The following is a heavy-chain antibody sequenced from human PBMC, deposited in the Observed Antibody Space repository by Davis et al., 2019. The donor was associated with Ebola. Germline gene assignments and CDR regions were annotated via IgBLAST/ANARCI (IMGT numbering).Heavy chain of an antibody. J-gene: IGHJ4*02. CDR3: ARDLQVAEYSSSSGGGGDY. V-gene: IGHV3-21*01. D-gene: IGHD6-6*01. Sequence: PGGSLRLSCAASGFTFSSYSMNWVRQAPGKGLEWVSSISSSSSYIYYADSVKGRFTISRDNAKNSLYLQMNSLRAEDTAVYYCARDLQVAEYSSSSGGGGDYWGQGTLVTVSS. CDR2: ISSSSSYI. CDR1: GFTFSSYS.